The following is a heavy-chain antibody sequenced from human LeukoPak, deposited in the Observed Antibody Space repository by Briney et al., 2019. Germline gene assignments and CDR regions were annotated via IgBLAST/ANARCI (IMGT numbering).Heavy chain of an antibody. V-gene: IGHV5-51*01. CDR2: IYPGDSDI. Sequence: PGESLKISCKGSGYRFTSYWIGWVRQMPGKGLEWMGVIYPGDSDIRYSPSFQGQVTISADKSISTAYLQWSSLKASDTAMYYCARRYYYDSSGYYYDYWGQGTLVTVSS. J-gene: IGHJ4*02. CDR1: GYRFTSYW. CDR3: ARRYYYDSSGYYYDY. D-gene: IGHD3-22*01.